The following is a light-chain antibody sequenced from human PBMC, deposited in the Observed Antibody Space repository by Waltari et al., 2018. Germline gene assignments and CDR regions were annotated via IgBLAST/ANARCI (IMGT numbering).Light chain of an antibody. J-gene: IGLJ2*01. CDR3: QSYDSSNHVV. V-gene: IGLV6-57*02. CDR2: EDN. CDR1: SGSIASTY. Sequence: NFMLTQPHSVSESPGTTVTISCPGSSGSIASTYVQWYQQRPGSAPTTVIYEDNQRPSGVPDRFSGSIDSSSNSASLTISGLKTEDEADYYCQSYDSSNHVVFGGGTKLTVL.